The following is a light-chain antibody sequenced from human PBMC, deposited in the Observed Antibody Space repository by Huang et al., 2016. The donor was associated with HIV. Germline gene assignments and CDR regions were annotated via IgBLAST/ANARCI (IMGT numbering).Light chain of an antibody. Sequence: IVLTQSHATLSLSPGERATLTCGASQRVRNNYLDWYQQKPGLAPRRLIYDAHVRATGIPDRFSGSGGGTDFTLTISRLEHEDFAMYYCQQYSTSSYTFGQGTKVDI. CDR1: QRVRNNY. V-gene: IGKV3D-20*01. CDR3: QQYSTSSYT. J-gene: IGKJ2*01. CDR2: DAH.